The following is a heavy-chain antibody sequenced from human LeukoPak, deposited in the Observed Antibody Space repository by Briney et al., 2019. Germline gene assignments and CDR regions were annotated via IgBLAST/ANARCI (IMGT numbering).Heavy chain of an antibody. CDR3: AKEVRVYSSNWYGFDY. Sequence: GGSLRLSCAASGFTFSRYAITWVRQAPGKGLEWVSGISDSGASTYYADPVKGRFTISRDNSKNTLFLQMSSLRVEDAAVYYCAKEVRVYSSNWYGFDYWGLGTLVTVSS. V-gene: IGHV3-23*01. J-gene: IGHJ4*02. CDR1: GFTFSRYA. D-gene: IGHD6-13*01. CDR2: ISDSGAST.